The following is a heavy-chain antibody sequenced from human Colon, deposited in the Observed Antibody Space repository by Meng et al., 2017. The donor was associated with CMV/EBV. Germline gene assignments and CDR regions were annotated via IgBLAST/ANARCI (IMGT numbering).Heavy chain of an antibody. J-gene: IGHJ4*02. CDR3: ARDSNLSGLAY. D-gene: IGHD3-10*01. CDR1: GASISSSY. CDR2: VYISGNT. V-gene: IGHV4-4*07. Sequence: GPGLVKPPETLSLTCTGSGASISSSYWSWSRQPAGKGLVWIGRVYISGNTNYNPSLKSRVTMSIDTSKNQLSLNIRSVTAADTAVYYCARDSNLSGLAYWGQGTLVTVSS.